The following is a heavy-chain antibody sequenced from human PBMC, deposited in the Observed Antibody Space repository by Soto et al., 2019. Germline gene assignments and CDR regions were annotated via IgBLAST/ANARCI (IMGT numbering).Heavy chain of an antibody. J-gene: IGHJ6*02. CDR1: GYSFTSYW. CDR3: ARHGVSIWGYPTVYGMDV. Sequence: PGESLKISCKGSGYSFTSYWIGWVRQMPGKGLGWMGIIYPGDSDTRYSPSFQGQVTISADKSISTAYLQWSSLKASDTAMYYCARHGVSIWGYPTVYGMDVWGQGTTVTVSS. D-gene: IGHD3-16*01. V-gene: IGHV5-51*01. CDR2: IYPGDSDT.